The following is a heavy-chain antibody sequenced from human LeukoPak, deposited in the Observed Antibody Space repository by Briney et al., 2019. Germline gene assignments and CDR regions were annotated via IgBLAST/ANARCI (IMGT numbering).Heavy chain of an antibody. Sequence: GGSLRLSCAASGFTFSSYSMNWVRQAPGKGLEWVSAISGSGGRTYYADSVKGRFTISRDNSKNTLYLQMNSLRAEDTAVYYCAKTIAAAAGVIDYWGQGTLVTVSS. J-gene: IGHJ4*02. V-gene: IGHV3-23*01. CDR1: GFTFSSYS. CDR3: AKTIAAAAGVIDY. CDR2: ISGSGGRT. D-gene: IGHD6-13*01.